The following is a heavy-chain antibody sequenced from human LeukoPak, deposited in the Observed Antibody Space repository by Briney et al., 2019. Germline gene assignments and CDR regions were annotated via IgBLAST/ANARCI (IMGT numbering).Heavy chain of an antibody. Sequence: AGTLSLSCTASGFTFSDCDMNWVRQAPGSGLERVSAISYSISPTYYADPVKGRFTISTDNAKNSLYLQMDSLRAEDTAVYYCVRAYPPLRTSAAGDHWGQGTLVTVSS. CDR1: GFTFSDCD. D-gene: IGHD6-25*01. CDR3: VRAYPPLRTSAAGDH. CDR2: ISYSISPT. V-gene: IGHV3-21*01. J-gene: IGHJ4*02.